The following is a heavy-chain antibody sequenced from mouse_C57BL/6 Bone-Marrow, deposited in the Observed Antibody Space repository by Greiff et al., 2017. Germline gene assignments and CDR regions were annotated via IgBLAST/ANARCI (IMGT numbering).Heavy chain of an antibody. CDR2: INPYNGGT. D-gene: IGHD1-1*01. CDR3: ARSRDYYGSSYWYFDV. CDR1: GYTFTDYY. Sequence: VQLQQSGPVLVKPGASVKMSCKASGYTFTDYYMNWVKQSHGKSLEWIGVINPYNGGTSSNQKFKGKATLTVDKSSSTAYMELNSLTSEDSAVYYCARSRDYYGSSYWYFDVWGTGTTVTVSS. J-gene: IGHJ1*03. V-gene: IGHV1-19*01.